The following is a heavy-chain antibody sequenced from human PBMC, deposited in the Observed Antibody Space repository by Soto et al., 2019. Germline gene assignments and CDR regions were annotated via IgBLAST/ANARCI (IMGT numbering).Heavy chain of an antibody. D-gene: IGHD2-21*02. CDR1: GASVISYF. J-gene: IGHJ4*02. CDR2: IYYNENT. Sequence: SETLSLTCTVSGASVISYFWSWIRQTPGKGLELIGYIYYNENTNYNPSLKSRVTISLDTSKNQFSLKLTSVTSADTAVYYCARTRSGDYYYDYWGLGTLVTVSS. V-gene: IGHV4-59*02. CDR3: ARTRSGDYYYDY.